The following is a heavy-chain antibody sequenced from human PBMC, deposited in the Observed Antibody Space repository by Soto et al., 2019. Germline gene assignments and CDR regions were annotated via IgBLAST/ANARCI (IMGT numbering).Heavy chain of an antibody. V-gene: IGHV3-30-3*01. Sequence: QVQLVESGGGVVQPGRSLRLSCAASGFTFSSYAMHWVRQAPGKGLEWVAVISYDGSNKYYADSVKGRFTISRDNSKNTLYLQMNSLRAEDTAVYYCARDTQEWELTYLDYWGQGTLVTVSS. CDR1: GFTFSSYA. D-gene: IGHD1-26*01. CDR2: ISYDGSNK. CDR3: ARDTQEWELTYLDY. J-gene: IGHJ4*02.